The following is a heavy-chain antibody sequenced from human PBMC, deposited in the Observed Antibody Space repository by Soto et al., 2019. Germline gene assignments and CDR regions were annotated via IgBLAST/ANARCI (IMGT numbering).Heavy chain of an antibody. D-gene: IGHD6-19*01. Sequence: GASVKVSCKASGYTFTGYYMHWVRQAPGQGLEWMGWINPNSGGTNYAQKFQGWVTMTRDTSISTAYMELSRLRSDDTAVYYCARDVAGMGIAVDFDYWGQGTLVTVSS. V-gene: IGHV1-2*04. J-gene: IGHJ4*02. CDR3: ARDVAGMGIAVDFDY. CDR1: GYTFTGYY. CDR2: INPNSGGT.